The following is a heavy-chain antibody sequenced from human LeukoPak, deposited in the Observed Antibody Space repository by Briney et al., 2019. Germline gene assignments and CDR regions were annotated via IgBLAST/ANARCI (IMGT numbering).Heavy chain of an antibody. D-gene: IGHD3-22*01. CDR2: ISSSSSTI. CDR1: GFTFSSYS. CDR3: TTAYYDSSGYYPFDY. Sequence: GGSLRLACAASGFTFSSYSMNWVRQAPGKGLEWVSYISSSSSTIYYADSVKGRFTISRDNAKNSLYLQMNSLKTEDTAVYYCTTAYYDSSGYYPFDYWGQGTLVAVSS. V-gene: IGHV3-48*01. J-gene: IGHJ4*02.